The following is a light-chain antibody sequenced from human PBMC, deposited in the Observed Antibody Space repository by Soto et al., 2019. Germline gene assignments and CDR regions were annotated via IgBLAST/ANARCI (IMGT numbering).Light chain of an antibody. CDR2: EVS. J-gene: IGLJ1*01. Sequence: QSVLTQPASVSGSPGQSITISCTGTSSDVGSYHLVSWYQQYPGKAPKLIIFEVSERPSGVSNRFSGSKSGNTASLTISGLQAEDEADYYCCSYAGSSTFYVFGTGTKVTVL. CDR3: CSYAGSSTFYV. V-gene: IGLV2-23*02. CDR1: SSDVGSYHL.